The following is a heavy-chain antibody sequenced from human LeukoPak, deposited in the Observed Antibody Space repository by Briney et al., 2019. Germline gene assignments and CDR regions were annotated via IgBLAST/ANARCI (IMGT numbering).Heavy chain of an antibody. J-gene: IGHJ5*02. CDR3: ARGQYQLLFNWCDP. Sequence: RASETLSLTCTVSGGSISSYNWSWIRQPPGKGLEWFGYIYYTGSTNYNPSLKSRVTISVNTSKNQFPLKMSSVTGADAAVYYCARGQYQLLFNWCDPWGQGTLVTVSS. D-gene: IGHD2-2*01. V-gene: IGHV4-59*08. CDR2: IYYTGST. CDR1: GGSISSYN.